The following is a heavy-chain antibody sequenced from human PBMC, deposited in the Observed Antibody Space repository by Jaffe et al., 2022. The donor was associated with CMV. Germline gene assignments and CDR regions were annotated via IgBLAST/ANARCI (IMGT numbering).Heavy chain of an antibody. CDR1: GFTFSSYA. CDR3: AKGPPKYDYVWGTHPAFDY. D-gene: IGHD3-16*01. J-gene: IGHJ4*02. Sequence: EVQLLESGGGLVQPGGSLRLSCAASGFTFSSYAMSWVRQAPGKGLEWVSAISGSGGSTYYADSVKGRFTISRDNSKNTLYLQMNSLRAEDTAVYYCAKGPPKYDYVWGTHPAFDYWGQGTLVTVSS. CDR2: ISGSGGST. V-gene: IGHV3-23*01.